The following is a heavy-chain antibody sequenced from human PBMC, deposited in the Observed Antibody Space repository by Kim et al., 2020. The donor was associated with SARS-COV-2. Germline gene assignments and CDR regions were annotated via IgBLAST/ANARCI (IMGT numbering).Heavy chain of an antibody. V-gene: IGHV4-34*01. J-gene: IGHJ4*02. CDR3: ARGKFYGSGSFAHKRYFDY. D-gene: IGHD3-10*01. Sequence: IRVTISVDTSKNQFSLKLSSVTAADTAVYYCARGKFYGSGSFAHKRYFDYWGQGTLVTVSS.